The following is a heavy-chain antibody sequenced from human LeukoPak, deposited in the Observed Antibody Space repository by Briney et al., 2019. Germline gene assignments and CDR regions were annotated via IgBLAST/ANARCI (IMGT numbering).Heavy chain of an antibody. Sequence: GSPRLSCVASGFTFSTYGMAWVRQPPGKGLEWISAITGNGDDTYYADSVKGRFTISRDNSKNTLYLQMNSLGAEDTAVYYCGKGFDHWGQGTVVTVSS. J-gene: IGHJ4*02. CDR1: GFTFSTYG. V-gene: IGHV3-23*01. CDR2: ITGNGDDT. CDR3: GKGFDH.